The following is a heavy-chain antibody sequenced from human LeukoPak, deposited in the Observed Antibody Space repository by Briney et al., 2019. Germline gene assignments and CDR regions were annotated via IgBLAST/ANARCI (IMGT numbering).Heavy chain of an antibody. CDR1: GGSISSSSYY. CDR2: IYYSGST. Sequence: SETLSLTCTVSGGSISSSSYYWGWIRQPPGKGLEWIGSIYYSGSTYYNPSLKSRVTISVDTSKNQFSLQLNSVTPEDTAVYYCARANYGSGSYYKYDEYNWFDPWGQGTLVTVSS. CDR3: ARANYGSGSYYKYDEYNWFDP. J-gene: IGHJ5*02. V-gene: IGHV4-39*07. D-gene: IGHD3-10*01.